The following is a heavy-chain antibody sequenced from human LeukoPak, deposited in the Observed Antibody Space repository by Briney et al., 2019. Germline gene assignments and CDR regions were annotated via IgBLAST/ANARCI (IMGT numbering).Heavy chain of an antibody. CDR1: GFTFSSYA. V-gene: IGHV3-23*01. Sequence: GGSLRLSCAASGFTFSSYAMSWVRQAPGKGLEWVSAISGSGGSTYYADSVKGRFTISRDNSKDTLYLQMNSLRAEDTAVYYCAKDEGDLEWLYGDWGQGTLVTVSS. CDR2: ISGSGGST. D-gene: IGHD3-3*01. J-gene: IGHJ4*02. CDR3: AKDEGDLEWLYGD.